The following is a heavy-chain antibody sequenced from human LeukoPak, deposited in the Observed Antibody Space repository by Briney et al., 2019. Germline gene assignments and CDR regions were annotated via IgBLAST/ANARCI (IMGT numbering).Heavy chain of an antibody. CDR2: INTNTGNP. D-gene: IGHD4-17*01. J-gene: IGHJ6*02. CDR3: ARAALLNYGDYDYYFYGMDV. CDR1: GYTFTSYG. Sequence: ASVKVSCKASGYTFTSYGISWVRQAPGQGLEWMGWINTNTGNPTYAQGFTGRFVFSLDTSVSTAYLQISSLKAEDTAVYYCARAALLNYGDYDYYFYGMDVWGQGTTVTVSS. V-gene: IGHV7-4-1*02.